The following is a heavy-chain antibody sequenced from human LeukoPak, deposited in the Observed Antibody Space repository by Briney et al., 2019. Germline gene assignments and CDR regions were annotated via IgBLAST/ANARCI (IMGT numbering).Heavy chain of an antibody. CDR3: ARVRVDYYYTMDV. J-gene: IGHJ6*02. CDR2: INHSGGT. V-gene: IGHV4-34*01. CDR1: GGSFSGYY. Sequence: SETLSLTCAVYGGSFSGYYWSWFRQPPGKGLEWIGEINHSGGTNYNPSLKSRVTISLDTSKNQFSLQLSSVTAADTAVYYCARVRVDYYYTMDVWGQGTTVTVSS. D-gene: IGHD2-2*01.